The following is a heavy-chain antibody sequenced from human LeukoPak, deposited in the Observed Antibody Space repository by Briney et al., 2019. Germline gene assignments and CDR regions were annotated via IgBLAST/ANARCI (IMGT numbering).Heavy chain of an antibody. CDR1: GFIFSDYH. CDR2: ISPGGDAV. Sequence: PGGSLRLSCAASGFIFSDYHMSWIRQASGKGLEWVAYISPGGDAVYFADSVRGRITISRDNAKNSLFLQMSSLRPEDTAVYYCARGGGYDLEDFYYYYMDVWGKGTTVIVSS. CDR3: ARGGGYDLEDFYYYYMDV. J-gene: IGHJ6*03. D-gene: IGHD5-12*01. V-gene: IGHV3-11*04.